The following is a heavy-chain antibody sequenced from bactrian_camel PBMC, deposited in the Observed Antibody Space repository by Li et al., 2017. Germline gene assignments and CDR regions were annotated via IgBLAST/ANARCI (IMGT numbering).Heavy chain of an antibody. V-gene: IGHV3S25*01. J-gene: IGHJ4*01. Sequence: QLVESGGGSVQTGGSLRLRCDTSRVSLSNYCVGWFRQAPGKEREAVAVISRGDVSTYFADSVKGRFTISRDNAKSTVYLQMTSLKPEDTARYSCATPVYCLGDSTIATIRETRFGQGTQVTVS. CDR2: ISRGDVST. CDR1: RVSLSNYC. D-gene: IGHD4*01.